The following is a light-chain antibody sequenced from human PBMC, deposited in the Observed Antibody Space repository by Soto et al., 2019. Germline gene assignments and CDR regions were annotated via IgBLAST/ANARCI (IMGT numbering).Light chain of an antibody. V-gene: IGLV2-14*01. CDR1: SSDVGGYNY. CDR3: SSYTSSNTYV. J-gene: IGLJ1*01. CDR2: DVS. Sequence: QSVLTQPASVSGSPGQSITNSCTGTSSDVGGYNYVSWYQQHPGKAPKLMIYDVSNRPSGVSNRFSGSKSGNTASLTISGLQAEDEADYYCSSYTSSNTYVFGTGTKVTAL.